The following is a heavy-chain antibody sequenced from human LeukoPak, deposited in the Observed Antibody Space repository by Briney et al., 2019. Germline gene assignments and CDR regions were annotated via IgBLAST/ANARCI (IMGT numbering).Heavy chain of an antibody. D-gene: IGHD2-15*01. V-gene: IGHV1-69*13. Sequence: SVKASCKASGGTFSSYAISWVRQAPGQGLEWMGGIIPIFGTANYAQKFQGRVTITADESTSTAYMELSSLRSEDTAVYYCATQYCSGGSCYHTFDYWGQGTLVTVSS. J-gene: IGHJ4*02. CDR2: IIPIFGTA. CDR3: ATQYCSGGSCYHTFDY. CDR1: GGTFSSYA.